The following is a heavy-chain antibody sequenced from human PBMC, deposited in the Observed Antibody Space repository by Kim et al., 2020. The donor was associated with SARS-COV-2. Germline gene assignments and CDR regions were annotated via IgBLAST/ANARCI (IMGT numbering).Heavy chain of an antibody. D-gene: IGHD3-3*01. CDR1: GGSISSRDYY. CDR2: IYHSGST. CDR3: HKSYYDFPSGAPNAGFFDD. J-gene: IGHJ4*02. V-gene: IGHV4-39*01. Sequence: SETLSLSCTVSGGSISSRDYYWGWIRQRPGKGLEWIGSIYHSGSTYYNPSLKSRLAISVDTSKNQFSLKLTSVTAADTAVYYCHKSYYDFPSGAPNAGFFDDWGQGTLVTVSS.